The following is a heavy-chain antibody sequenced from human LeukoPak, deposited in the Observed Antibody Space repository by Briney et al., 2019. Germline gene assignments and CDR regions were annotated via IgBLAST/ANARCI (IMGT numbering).Heavy chain of an antibody. CDR2: IYYSGST. V-gene: IGHV4-39*07. CDR3: ATTFMTTVTDRFGKNFDY. J-gene: IGHJ4*02. CDR1: GGSISSSSYY. Sequence: SETLSLTCTVSGGSISSSSYYWGWIRQPPGKGLEWIGSIYYSGSTYYNPSLKSRVTISVDTSKNQFSLKLSSVTAADTAVYYCATTFMTTVTDRFGKNFDYWGQGTLVTVSS. D-gene: IGHD4-17*01.